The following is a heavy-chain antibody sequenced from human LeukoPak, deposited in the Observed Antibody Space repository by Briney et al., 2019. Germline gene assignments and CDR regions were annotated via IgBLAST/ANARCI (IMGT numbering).Heavy chain of an antibody. CDR3: CTRDSGD. J-gene: IGHJ4*02. CDR2: IKSRAHGETT. CDR1: GLNFPSAW. V-gene: IGHV3-15*01. Sequence: PGGSLRLSCAVSGLNFPSAWMNWVRQAPGKGLEWVGRIKSRAHGETTDYAAPVKGRFAISRDDSEDTMYLHMSSLKTEDTAVYYCCTRDSGDWGQGILVTVSS. D-gene: IGHD2-8*01.